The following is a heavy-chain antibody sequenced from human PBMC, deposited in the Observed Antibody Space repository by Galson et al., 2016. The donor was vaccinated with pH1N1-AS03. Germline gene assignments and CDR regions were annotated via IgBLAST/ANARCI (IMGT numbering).Heavy chain of an antibody. CDR3: ARVRFGIARGECSAFDL. CDR1: GYTFTGNY. Sequence: SLKVSCKASGYTFTGNYLHWVRQAPGQGLEWVGWINPNSGDTSYAQKFQGRVTMTRDTSIRAAFLEMRRLRSDDTAVFYCARVRFGIARGECSAFDLWCQGTMVTVSS. CDR2: INPNSGDT. D-gene: IGHD6-13*01. V-gene: IGHV1-2*02. J-gene: IGHJ3*01.